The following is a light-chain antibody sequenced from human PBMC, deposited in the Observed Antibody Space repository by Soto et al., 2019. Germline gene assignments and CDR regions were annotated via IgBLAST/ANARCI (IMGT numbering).Light chain of an antibody. Sequence: DIQLTQSPSSLSASVGDRVTITCRTSQSITTFLNWYQQKPGKAPKLLIFGASTLQSGVPSRFSGSGSGTDFTLTINSLQPEDFATYYCQQIYSIPVTFGGGTNVDIK. V-gene: IGKV1-39*01. J-gene: IGKJ4*01. CDR1: QSITTF. CDR3: QQIYSIPVT. CDR2: GAS.